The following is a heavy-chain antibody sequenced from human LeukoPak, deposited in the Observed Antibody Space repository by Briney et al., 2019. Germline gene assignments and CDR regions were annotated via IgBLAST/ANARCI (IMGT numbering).Heavy chain of an antibody. CDR2: INSDGSST. J-gene: IGHJ3*02. D-gene: IGHD6-13*01. CDR3: AKDQIPERSLRSSSWLVDAFDI. Sequence: AGGSLRLSCAASGFTFSSYWMHWVRQAPGKGLVWVSRINSDGSSTSYADSVKGRFTISRDNTKNTLYLQMNSLRAEDTAVYYCAKDQIPERSLRSSSWLVDAFDIWGQGTMVTVSS. CDR1: GFTFSSYW. V-gene: IGHV3-74*01.